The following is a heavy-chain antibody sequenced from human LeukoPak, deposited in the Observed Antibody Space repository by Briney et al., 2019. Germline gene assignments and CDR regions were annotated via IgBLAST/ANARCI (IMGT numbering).Heavy chain of an antibody. V-gene: IGHV1-2*02. Sequence: GASVEVSCKASGYRFTGYYIHWVRQAPGQWLEWMGWIDPNSGGTKYAQKFQGRVTMTRDTSISTAYVELSRLRSDDTAVYYCAPTNNLYYYFDYWGQGTLVTVSS. J-gene: IGHJ4*02. CDR3: APTNNLYYYFDY. CDR2: IDPNSGGT. D-gene: IGHD1-1*01. CDR1: GYRFTGYY.